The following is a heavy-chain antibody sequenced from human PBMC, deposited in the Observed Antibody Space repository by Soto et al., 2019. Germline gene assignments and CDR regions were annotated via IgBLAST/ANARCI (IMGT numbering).Heavy chain of an antibody. Sequence: SETLSLTCAVSGGSISGSYYYWSWIRQPPGKGLEWIGYIYYSGSTNYNPSLKSRVTISVDTSKNQFSLKLSSVTAADTAVYYCARDQAVAGMNWFDPWGQGTLVTVSS. CDR2: IYYSGST. CDR3: ARDQAVAGMNWFDP. J-gene: IGHJ5*02. D-gene: IGHD6-19*01. V-gene: IGHV4-61*01. CDR1: GGSISGSYYY.